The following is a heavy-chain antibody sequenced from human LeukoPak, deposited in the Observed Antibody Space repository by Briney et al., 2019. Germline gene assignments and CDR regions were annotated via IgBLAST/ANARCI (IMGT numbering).Heavy chain of an antibody. J-gene: IGHJ4*02. V-gene: IGHV3-7*04. CDR1: GFNFSRFW. CDR3: ARDGTYTDYDPDFDI. CDR2: INQDGSEK. Sequence: GGSLRLSCAASGFNFSRFWMSWVRQAPGKGLEWVANINQDGSEKYYVDSVKGRFTISRDNAKNSLYLQMNSLRAEDTAVFYCARDGTYTDYDPDFDIWGQGTLVTVSS. D-gene: IGHD5-12*01.